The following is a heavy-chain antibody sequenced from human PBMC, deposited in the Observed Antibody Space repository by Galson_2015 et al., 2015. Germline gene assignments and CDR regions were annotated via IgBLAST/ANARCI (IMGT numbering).Heavy chain of an antibody. V-gene: IGHV1-46*04. D-gene: IGHD3-10*01. Sequence: SVKVSCKASGYTFTNYFIQWVRQAPGQGLEWVGAINPSGAATFYAQKLQGRVAMTRDTPTSTVYVELSSLGSEDTAVYYCARELGGTYYFDYWGLGTLVTVSS. J-gene: IGHJ4*02. CDR3: ARELGGTYYFDY. CDR1: GYTFTNYF. CDR2: INPSGAAT.